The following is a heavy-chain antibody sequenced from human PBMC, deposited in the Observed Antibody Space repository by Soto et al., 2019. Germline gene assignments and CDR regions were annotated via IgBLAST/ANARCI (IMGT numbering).Heavy chain of an antibody. Sequence: SVKVSCKASGGTFSSYAISWVRQAPGQGLEWMGGIIPIFGTANYAQKFQGRVTITADESTSTAYMELSSLRSEDTAVYYCARDHIRDYDSSGPPNSADHWGQGTLVTVSS. CDR3: ARDHIRDYDSSGPPNSADH. V-gene: IGHV1-69*13. J-gene: IGHJ4*02. CDR2: IIPIFGTA. D-gene: IGHD3-22*01. CDR1: GGTFSSYA.